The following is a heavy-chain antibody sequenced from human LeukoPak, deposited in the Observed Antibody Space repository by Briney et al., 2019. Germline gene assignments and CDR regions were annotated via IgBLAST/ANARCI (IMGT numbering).Heavy chain of an antibody. CDR2: ITWDGADT. D-gene: IGHD2-2*02. CDR1: GFTFAEYT. V-gene: IGHV3-43*01. CDR3: AKDSANTYLPDY. Sequence: GGSLRLSCAASGFTFAEYTMHWVRQTPGKGLEWVSLITWDGADTYYADSVKGRFTISRDNSKNSLYLQMNSLRTEDTALYYCAKDSANTYLPDYWGQGTLVTVSS. J-gene: IGHJ4*02.